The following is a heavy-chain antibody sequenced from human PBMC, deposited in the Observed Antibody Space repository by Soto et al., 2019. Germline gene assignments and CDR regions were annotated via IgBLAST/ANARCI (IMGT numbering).Heavy chain of an antibody. CDR3: AGSSDWYAWFDP. Sequence: RSMRDCCGAVEFTSSSYAMSRVIQAPGKGLEWVSAISGSGGSTYYADSVKGRFTISRDNSKSTLYLRMNSLRAEDTAVYYCAGSSDWYAWFDPWGHGTLVTVSS. CDR1: EFTSSSYA. D-gene: IGHD6-19*01. CDR2: ISGSGGST. V-gene: IGHV3-23*01. J-gene: IGHJ5*02.